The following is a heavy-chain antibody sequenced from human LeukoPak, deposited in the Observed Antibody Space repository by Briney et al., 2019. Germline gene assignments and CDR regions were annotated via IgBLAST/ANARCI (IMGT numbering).Heavy chain of an antibody. CDR3: ARGNYYGMDV. V-gene: IGHV3-74*03. J-gene: IGHJ6*02. CDR2: TDGSSKST. Sequence: RGSLRLSCAASGFTFSTYWMHWVRQAPGKGLVWVSGTDGSSKSTTHADSVKGRFTISRDNAKNTLYLQLNNLRAEDTAVYYCARGNYYGMDVWGQGTTVIVSS. CDR1: GFTFSTYW.